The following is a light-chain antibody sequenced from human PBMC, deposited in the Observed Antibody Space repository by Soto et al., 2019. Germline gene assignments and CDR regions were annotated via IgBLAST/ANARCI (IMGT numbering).Light chain of an antibody. CDR2: GAS. V-gene: IGKV3-20*01. Sequence: EIVLTQSPGTLSLSPGDRATLSCRGSQSVSSNFLAWYQQKPGQAPRLLIYGASIRATGIPDRFSGSGSGTDFTLTIRRLEPEDFAMYFCHQYGSSPRTFGLGTKVEIK. CDR3: HQYGSSPRT. CDR1: QSVSSNF. J-gene: IGKJ1*01.